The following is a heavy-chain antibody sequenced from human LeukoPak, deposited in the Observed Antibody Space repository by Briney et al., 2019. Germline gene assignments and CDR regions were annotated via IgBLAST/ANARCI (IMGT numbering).Heavy chain of an antibody. V-gene: IGHV3-64*01. CDR3: ARDTGDWYFDY. CDR2: ISSNGGST. CDR1: GFTFSSYA. D-gene: IGHD2-21*02. J-gene: IGHJ4*02. Sequence: GRSLRLSCAASGFTFSSYAMHWVRQAPGKGLEYVSAISSNGGSTYYANSVKGRFTISRDNSKNTLYLQMGSLRAEDMAVYYCARDTGDWYFDYWGQGTLVTVSS.